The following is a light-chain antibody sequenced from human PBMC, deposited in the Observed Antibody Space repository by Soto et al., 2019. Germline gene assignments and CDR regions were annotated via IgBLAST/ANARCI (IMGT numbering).Light chain of an antibody. Sequence: NFMLTQPHSVSESPGKTVTISCTGSSGSIASGYVQWYQQRPGSAPTTLIYEDNQRPAGVPDRFSGSIDSSSNSASLTISGLRPEDEADYYCQSSHGNNMVFGGGTKLTVL. CDR1: SGSIASGY. J-gene: IGLJ2*01. V-gene: IGLV6-57*02. CDR3: QSSHGNNMV. CDR2: EDN.